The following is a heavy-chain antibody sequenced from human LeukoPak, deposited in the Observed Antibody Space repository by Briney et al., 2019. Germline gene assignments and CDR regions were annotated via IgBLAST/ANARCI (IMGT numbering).Heavy chain of an antibody. CDR2: IRFTGSYI. J-gene: IGHJ4*02. V-gene: IGHV3-21*01. D-gene: IGHD5-12*01. Sequence: GGSLRLSCVASGFTFSHYSMNWVRQAPGKELEWVSSIRFTGSYIYYADSVKGRFTISRDDAKNLLSLQMISLRAEDTAVYYCTRYRGYSGYDRIDYWGQGTLVTVSS. CDR1: GFTFSHYS. CDR3: TRYRGYSGYDRIDY.